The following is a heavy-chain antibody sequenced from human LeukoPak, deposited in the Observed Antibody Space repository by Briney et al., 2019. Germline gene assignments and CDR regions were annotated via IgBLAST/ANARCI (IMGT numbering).Heavy chain of an antibody. V-gene: IGHV4-59*01. CDR2: IYYSGST. J-gene: IGHJ3*02. Sequence: PSETLSLTCTVSGGSISSYYWSWIRQPPGKGLEWIGYIYYSGSTNYNPSLKSRVTISLDTSKNQFSLKLSTVSAADTAVYYCARDEGNLSSTTYAFNIWGQGTMVTVSS. CDR3: ARDEGNLSSTTYAFNI. CDR1: GGSISSYY. D-gene: IGHD4-23*01.